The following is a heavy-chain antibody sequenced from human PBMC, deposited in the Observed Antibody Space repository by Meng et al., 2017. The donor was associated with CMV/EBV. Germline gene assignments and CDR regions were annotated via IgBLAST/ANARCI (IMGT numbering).Heavy chain of an antibody. Sequence: QVQLQESGPGLVKPSETLSLTCTVSAGPISSYYWSWIRQPPGKGLEWIGYIYYSGSTNYNPSLKSRVTISVDTSKNQFSLKLSSVTAADTAVYYCARLHPLSYCTNGVCSGPWFDPWGQGTLVTVSS. D-gene: IGHD2-8*01. CDR2: IYYSGST. J-gene: IGHJ5*02. CDR1: AGPISSYY. CDR3: ARLHPLSYCTNGVCSGPWFDP. V-gene: IGHV4-59*01.